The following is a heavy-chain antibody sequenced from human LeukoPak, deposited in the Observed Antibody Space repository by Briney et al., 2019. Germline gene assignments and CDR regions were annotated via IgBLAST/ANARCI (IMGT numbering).Heavy chain of an antibody. V-gene: IGHV3-64*01. CDR2: ISWKYGRT. Sequence: GGSLRLSCAASGFTFSSYAMHWVRHAPGKGLEYVSAISWKYGRTYYAISVNGRFAISRDNSKNTLYLQMGSLRAEDMAVYYCARVSDYDDSSGYYWRYYYYGMDVWGQGTTVTVS. CDR3: ARVSDYDDSSGYYWRYYYYGMDV. J-gene: IGHJ6*02. CDR1: GFTFSSYA. D-gene: IGHD3-22*01.